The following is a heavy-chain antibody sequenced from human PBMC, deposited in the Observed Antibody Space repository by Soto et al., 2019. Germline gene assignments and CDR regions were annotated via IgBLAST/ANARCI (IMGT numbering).Heavy chain of an antibody. V-gene: IGHV4-31*02. Sequence: WPWIRQHPGKGLEWIGYIYYSGTTYYNPSLKSRPTISMDTSENQFSLELTSVTAADTAIYFCASGHDAYKLRYWGQGTLVTVSS. J-gene: IGHJ4*02. CDR3: ASGHDAYKLRY. D-gene: IGHD1-1*01. CDR2: IYYSGTT.